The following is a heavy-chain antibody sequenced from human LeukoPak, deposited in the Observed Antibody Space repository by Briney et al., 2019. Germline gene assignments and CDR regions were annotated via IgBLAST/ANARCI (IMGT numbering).Heavy chain of an antibody. CDR3: AKGQDY. J-gene: IGHJ4*02. CDR1: GFTFSSYV. Sequence: GGSLRLSCAASGFTFSSYVMSWVRQAPGKGLEWVSTISGSGGSTYYADSVKGRFTVTRDNSKNTLYLQLNSLRADDTAVYYCAKGQDYWGQGTLVTVSS. V-gene: IGHV3-23*01. CDR2: ISGSGGST.